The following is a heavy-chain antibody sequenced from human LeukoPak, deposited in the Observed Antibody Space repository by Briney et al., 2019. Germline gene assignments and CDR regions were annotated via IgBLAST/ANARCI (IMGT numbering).Heavy chain of an antibody. CDR3: TSDTFGEDDS. CDR2: IKQDGSEK. V-gene: IGHV3-7*01. Sequence: GGSLRLSCAASGFTFISYWMSWVRQAPGKGLEWVANIKQDGSEKYYVDSVKGRFTISRDNAKNSLYLQMNSLRAEDTAVYYCTSDTFGEDDSWGQGTLVTVSS. J-gene: IGHJ4*02. CDR1: GFTFISYW. D-gene: IGHD3-10*01.